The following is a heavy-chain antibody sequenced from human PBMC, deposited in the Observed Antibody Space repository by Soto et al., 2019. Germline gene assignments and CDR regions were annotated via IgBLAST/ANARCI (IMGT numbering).Heavy chain of an antibody. Sequence: EVQLLESGGGLVQPGGSLRLSCAASGFTFSSYAMSWVRQAPGKGLEWVSAISGSGGSTYYADSVKGRFTISRDNSKNTLYLQMNSLRDEDTAVYYCAKYQLERHDAFDIWGQGTMVTVSS. J-gene: IGHJ3*02. CDR2: ISGSGGST. CDR1: GFTFSSYA. D-gene: IGHD1-1*01. CDR3: AKYQLERHDAFDI. V-gene: IGHV3-23*01.